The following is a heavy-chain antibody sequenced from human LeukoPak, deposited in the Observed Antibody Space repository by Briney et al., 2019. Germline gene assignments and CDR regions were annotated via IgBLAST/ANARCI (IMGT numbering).Heavy chain of an antibody. J-gene: IGHJ3*02. V-gene: IGHV5-51*01. CDR1: KDTFDNYW. D-gene: IGHD3-22*01. Sequence: GESLKISCNGSKDTFDNYWIGWVRQMPGKGLEWMGIIYPDDSDTRYSPSFQGQVTISADKSINTAFLQWGSLKASDTGMYYCARLGYYYDSSGLSRDIPFDIWGQGTMVTVSS. CDR2: IYPDDSDT. CDR3: ARLGYYYDSSGLSRDIPFDI.